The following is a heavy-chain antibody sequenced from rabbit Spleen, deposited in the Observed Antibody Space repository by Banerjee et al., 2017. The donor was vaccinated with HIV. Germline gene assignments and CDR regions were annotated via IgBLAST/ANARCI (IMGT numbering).Heavy chain of an antibody. V-gene: IGHV1S40*01. CDR2: VAAGVSFTS. CDR3: VREVAAKFNL. D-gene: IGHD4-1*01. J-gene: IGHJ4*01. Sequence: QSLEESGGDLVKPGASLTLTCTASGFSFTYIDYLCWVRQPPGKGPEWIACVAAGVSFTSYYATWVKGRFTISSHNARNTLFLQLNSLTAADTATYFCVREVAAKFNLWGPGTLVTVS. CDR1: GFSFTYIDY.